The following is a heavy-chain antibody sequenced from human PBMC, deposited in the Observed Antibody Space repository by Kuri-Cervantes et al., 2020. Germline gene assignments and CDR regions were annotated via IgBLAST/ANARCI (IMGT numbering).Heavy chain of an antibody. Sequence: GSLRLSCAVNGGSFSGYSWTWIRQPPGKGLEWIGSIYHSGSTYYNPSLKSRVTISVDTSKNQFSLKLSSVTAADTAVYYCARRVPAAIGYYYYYMDVWGKGTTVTVSS. V-gene: IGHV4-34*01. CDR3: ARRVPAAIGYYYYYMDV. D-gene: IGHD2-2*02. CDR1: GGSFSGYS. J-gene: IGHJ6*03. CDR2: IYHSGST.